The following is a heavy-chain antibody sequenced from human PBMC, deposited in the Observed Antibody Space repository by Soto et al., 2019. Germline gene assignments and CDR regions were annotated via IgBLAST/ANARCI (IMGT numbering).Heavy chain of an antibody. V-gene: IGHV1-2*04. Sequence: ASLKVACKASGYTFTGYYMHWVRQAPGQGLEWMGWINPNSGGTNYAQKFQGWVTMTRDTSISTAYMELSRLRSDDTAVYYCARAPSLQQQLTNYYYYGMDVWGQGTTVTVSS. J-gene: IGHJ6*02. D-gene: IGHD6-13*01. CDR1: GYTFTGYY. CDR3: ARAPSLQQQLTNYYYYGMDV. CDR2: INPNSGGT.